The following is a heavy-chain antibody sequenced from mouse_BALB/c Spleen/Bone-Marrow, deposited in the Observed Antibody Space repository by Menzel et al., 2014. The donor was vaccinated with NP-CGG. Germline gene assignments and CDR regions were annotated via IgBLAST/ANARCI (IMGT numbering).Heavy chain of an antibody. CDR2: IRNKANGYTT. CDR1: GFTFTDYY. V-gene: IGHV7-3*02. J-gene: IGHJ1*01. Sequence: EVMLVESGGGLVQPGGSLRLSCATSGFTFTDYYMSWVRQPPGKALEWLGFIRNKANGYTTEYSASVKGRFTISRDNSQRILYLQMDTLRAEDSATYYCARDISYGNYWYFDGWGAGTTVTVSS. CDR3: ARDISYGNYWYFDG. D-gene: IGHD2-1*01.